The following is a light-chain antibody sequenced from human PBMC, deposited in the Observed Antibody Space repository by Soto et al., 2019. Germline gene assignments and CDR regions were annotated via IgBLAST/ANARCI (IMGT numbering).Light chain of an antibody. CDR3: QQYGSSPPIT. CDR1: QIVSSRY. V-gene: IGKV3-20*01. Sequence: EMVMAQSPATLSVSPGETATRSCRAIQIVSSRYLAWYQQKPGQAPRLLIYGASSRATGIPDRFSGSGSGTDFTLTISRLEPEDFAVYYCQQYGSSPPITFGQGTRLEIK. J-gene: IGKJ5*01. CDR2: GAS.